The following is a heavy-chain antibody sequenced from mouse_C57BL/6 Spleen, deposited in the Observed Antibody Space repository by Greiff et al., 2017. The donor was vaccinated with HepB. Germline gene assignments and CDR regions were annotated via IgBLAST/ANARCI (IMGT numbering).Heavy chain of an antibody. D-gene: IGHD3-2*02. CDR1: GYAFSSSW. V-gene: IGHV1-82*01. CDR2: IYPGDGDT. Sequence: QVQLQQSGPELVKPGASVKISCKASGYAFSSSWMNWVKQRPGKGLEWIGRIYPGDGDTNYNGKFKGKATLTADKSSSTAYMQLSSLTSEDSAVYFCAREGSGALYYFDYWGQGTTLTVSS. J-gene: IGHJ2*01. CDR3: AREGSGALYYFDY.